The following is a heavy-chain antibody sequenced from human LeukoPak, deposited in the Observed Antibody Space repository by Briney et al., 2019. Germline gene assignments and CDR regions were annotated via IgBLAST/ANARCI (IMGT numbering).Heavy chain of an antibody. J-gene: IGHJ6*04. V-gene: IGHV1-69*13. CDR1: GGTFSSYA. Sequence: GASVKVSCKASGGTFSSYAISRVRQAPGQGLEWMGGIIPIFGTANYAQKFQGRVTITADESTSTAYMELSSLRSEDTAVYYCARPRYCSSTSCYWGYYGMDVWGKGTTVTVSS. CDR2: IIPIFGTA. D-gene: IGHD2-2*01. CDR3: ARPRYCSSTSCYWGYYGMDV.